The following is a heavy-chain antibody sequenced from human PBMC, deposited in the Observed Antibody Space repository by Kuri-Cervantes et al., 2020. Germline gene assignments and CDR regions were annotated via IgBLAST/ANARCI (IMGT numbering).Heavy chain of an antibody. Sequence: SETLSLTRAVYGGPFSGYYWSWIRQPPGKGLEWIGEINHSGSTNYNPSLKSRVTISVDTSKNQFSLKLSSITAADTAVYYCARGRGYCTNGICYHDGNFDYWGQGTLVTVSS. CDR2: INHSGST. CDR1: GGPFSGYY. CDR3: ARGRGYCTNGICYHDGNFDY. D-gene: IGHD2-8*01. J-gene: IGHJ4*02. V-gene: IGHV4-34*01.